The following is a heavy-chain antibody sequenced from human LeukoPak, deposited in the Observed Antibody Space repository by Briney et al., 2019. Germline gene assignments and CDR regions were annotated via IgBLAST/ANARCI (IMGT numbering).Heavy chain of an antibody. CDR1: GYTFTSYG. V-gene: IGHV1-18*01. D-gene: IGHD3-10*01. Sequence: GASVKVSCKASGYTFTSYGISWVRQAPGQGLEWMGWISAYNGNTNYAQKLQGGVTMTTDTSTSTAYMELRSLRSDDTAVYYCARDPLWFAEWNDAFDIWGQGTMVTVSS. J-gene: IGHJ3*02. CDR3: ARDPLWFAEWNDAFDI. CDR2: ISAYNGNT.